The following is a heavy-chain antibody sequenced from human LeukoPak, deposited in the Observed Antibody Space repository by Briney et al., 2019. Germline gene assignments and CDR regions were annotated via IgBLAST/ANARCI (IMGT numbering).Heavy chain of an antibody. CDR2: IRDKANSYAT. D-gene: IGHD2-2*01. J-gene: IGHJ4*02. CDR3: TRWDCTTTGCYPFDY. Sequence: PGGSLRLTCAASGFTFSGSAIHWVRQASGKGPEWVGRIRDKANSYATAYIASVKGRFTISRDDSKNTAYLQMSSLKTEDTAVYYCTRWDCTTTGCYPFDYWGQGTLVTVSS. CDR1: GFTFSGSA. V-gene: IGHV3-73*01.